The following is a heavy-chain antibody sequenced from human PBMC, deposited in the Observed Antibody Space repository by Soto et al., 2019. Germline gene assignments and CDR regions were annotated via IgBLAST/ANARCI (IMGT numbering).Heavy chain of an antibody. Sequence: QVQLVQSGAEVKKPGSSVKVSCKASGGTFSSYAISWVRQAPGQGLEWMGGIIPIFGTANYAQKFQGRVTITADESTSTAYMELSSLRSEDTAVYYCARFDCYDFWRTPQCGYYYGMDVWGQGTTVTVSS. CDR2: IIPIFGTA. J-gene: IGHJ6*02. CDR3: ARFDCYDFWRTPQCGYYYGMDV. D-gene: IGHD3-3*01. V-gene: IGHV1-69*01. CDR1: GGTFSSYA.